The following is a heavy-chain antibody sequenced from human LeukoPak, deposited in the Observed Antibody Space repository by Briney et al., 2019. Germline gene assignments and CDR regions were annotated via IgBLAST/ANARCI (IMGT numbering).Heavy chain of an antibody. V-gene: IGHV3-21*01. CDR2: ISSGNSYI. CDR3: ARGPTRIGVSGTWPLDY. J-gene: IGHJ4*02. CDR1: GFSFNDYS. Sequence: PGGSLRLSCAASGFSFNDYSMKWVRQAPGKGLEWVSSISSGNSYIYCGDSVKGRFTISRDNAKNSLYLQMNSLRADDTAVYYCARGPTRIGVSGTWPLDYWGQGTLVIVSS. D-gene: IGHD6-19*01.